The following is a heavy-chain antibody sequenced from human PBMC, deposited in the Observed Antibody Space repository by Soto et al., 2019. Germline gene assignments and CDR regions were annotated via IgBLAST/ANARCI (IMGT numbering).Heavy chain of an antibody. J-gene: IGHJ4*02. CDR1: GGSISGYY. V-gene: IGHV4-59*01. CDR3: ARSTVEMSTILQY. D-gene: IGHD3-3*01. CDR2: ISDSGNT. Sequence: SETLSLTCTVSGGSISGYYWNWIRQPPGKGPEWIGYISDSGNTNYNPSLKSRVTISVDTSKNQFSLKLRSLAAADTAVYYCARSTVEMSTILQYWGQGTLVTVSS.